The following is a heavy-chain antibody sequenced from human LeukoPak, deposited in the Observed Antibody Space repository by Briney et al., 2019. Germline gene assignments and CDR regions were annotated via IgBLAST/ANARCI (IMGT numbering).Heavy chain of an antibody. Sequence: GGSLRLSCAASGFRFDDYGMSWVRHVPGKGLEWVSGTNWDGASTGYADSVKGRFTISRDNVKNFAYLQMNSLRVEDTALYFCGRVYCSTTGCYDYYDYYMDVWGKGTTVTVSS. CDR1: GFRFDDYG. D-gene: IGHD2-2*01. CDR2: TNWDGAST. V-gene: IGHV3-20*04. J-gene: IGHJ6*03. CDR3: GRVYCSTTGCYDYYDYYMDV.